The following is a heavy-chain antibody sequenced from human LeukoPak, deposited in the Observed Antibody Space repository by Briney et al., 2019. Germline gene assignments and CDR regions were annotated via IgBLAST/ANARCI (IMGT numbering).Heavy chain of an antibody. CDR3: ARGGTIFGEANMRGFDY. Sequence: GASVKVSCKTSGYTFTGYYMHWVRQAPGQGLEWMGWIDPNSGGANYAQKFQGRVTMTRDTSISTAYMELSRLRSDVTAVYYCARGGTIFGEANMRGFDYWGQGTLVTVSS. CDR1: GYTFTGYY. V-gene: IGHV1-2*02. D-gene: IGHD3-3*01. J-gene: IGHJ4*02. CDR2: IDPNSGGA.